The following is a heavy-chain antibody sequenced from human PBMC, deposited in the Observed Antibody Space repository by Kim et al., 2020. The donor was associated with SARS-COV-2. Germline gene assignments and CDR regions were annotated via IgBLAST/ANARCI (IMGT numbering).Heavy chain of an antibody. Sequence: NYAQKFQGRVPITADESTSTAYMELSSLRSEDTAVYYCARGYSSSWYFDYWGQGTLVTVSS. V-gene: IGHV1-69*01. CDR3: ARGYSSSWYFDY. J-gene: IGHJ4*02. D-gene: IGHD6-13*01.